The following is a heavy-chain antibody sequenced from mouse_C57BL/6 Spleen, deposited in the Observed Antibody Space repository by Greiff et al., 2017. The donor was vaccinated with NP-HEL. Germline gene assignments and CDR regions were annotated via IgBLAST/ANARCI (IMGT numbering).Heavy chain of an antibody. CDR2: IYPGSGST. D-gene: IGHD1-1*01. CDR1: GYTFTSYW. J-gene: IGHJ3*01. CDR3: ARCPYGSRQAWFAY. V-gene: IGHV1-55*01. Sequence: VQLQQPGAELVKPGASVKMSCKASGYTFTSYWITWVKQRPGQGLEWIGDIYPGSGSTNYNEKFKSKATLTVDTSSSTAYMQLSSLTSEDSAVYYCARCPYGSRQAWFAYWGQGTLVTVSA.